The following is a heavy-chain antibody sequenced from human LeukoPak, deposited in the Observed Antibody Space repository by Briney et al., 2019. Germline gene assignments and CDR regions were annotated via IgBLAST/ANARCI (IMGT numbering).Heavy chain of an antibody. CDR2: IIPIFGTA. D-gene: IGHD2-15*01. V-gene: IGHV1-69*06. CDR1: GGTFSSYA. CDR3: AKDREVVAATAFDY. J-gene: IGHJ4*02. Sequence: SVKVSCKASGGTFSSYAISWVRQAPGQGPEWMGGIIPIFGTANYAQKFQGRVTITADKSTSTAYMELSSLRSEDTAVYYCAKDREVVAATAFDYWGQGTLVTVSS.